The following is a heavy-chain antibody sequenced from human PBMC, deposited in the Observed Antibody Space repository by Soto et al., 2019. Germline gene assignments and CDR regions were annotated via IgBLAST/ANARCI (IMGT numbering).Heavy chain of an antibody. D-gene: IGHD6-19*01. CDR3: ARDKAAVAGGGNWFDP. J-gene: IGHJ5*02. CDR1: GGTFSSYA. CDR2: IIPIFGTA. Sequence: QVQLVQSGAEVKKPGSSVKVFCKASGGTFSSYAISWVRQAPGQGLEWMGGIIPIFGTANYAQKFQGRVTITADESTSTAYMELSSLRSEDTAVYYCARDKAAVAGGGNWFDPWGQGTLVTVSS. V-gene: IGHV1-69*12.